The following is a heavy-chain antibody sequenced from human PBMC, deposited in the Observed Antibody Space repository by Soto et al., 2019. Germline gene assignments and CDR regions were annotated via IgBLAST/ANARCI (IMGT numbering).Heavy chain of an antibody. CDR2: IYYSGST. D-gene: IGHD6-13*01. Sequence: SETLSLTCTVSGGSISSSSYYWGWIRQPPGKGLEWIGSIYYSGSTYYNPSLKSRVTISVDTSKNQFSLKLSSVTAADTAVYYCARYSSSLRIIFDYWGQGTLVTVSS. J-gene: IGHJ4*02. CDR3: ARYSSSLRIIFDY. CDR1: GGSISSSSYY. V-gene: IGHV4-39*01.